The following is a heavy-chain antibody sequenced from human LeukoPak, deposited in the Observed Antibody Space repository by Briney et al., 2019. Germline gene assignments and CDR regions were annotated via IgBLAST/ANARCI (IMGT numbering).Heavy chain of an antibody. D-gene: IGHD3-10*01. CDR3: ARALMTLVRGVPRTTWFHP. CDR1: GGSFSGYY. V-gene: IGHV4-34*01. Sequence: SETLSLTCAVFGGSFSGYYWSWVRQAPGKGLEWIGEINESGTTNYNASLNNRVTISVDTSKNQFSLKLTSLTAADTAVFYCARALMTLVRGVPRTTWFHPWGQGTLVTVSS. J-gene: IGHJ5*02. CDR2: INESGTT.